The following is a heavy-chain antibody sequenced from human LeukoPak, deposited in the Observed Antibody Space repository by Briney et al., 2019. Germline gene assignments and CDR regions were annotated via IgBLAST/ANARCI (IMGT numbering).Heavy chain of an antibody. Sequence: PGGSLRLSCAASGFTFDDYAMHWVRQAPGKGLEWVSGISWNSGSIGYADSVKGRFTISRDNSKNTLYLQMNSLRAEDTAVYYCAKPSLNDFTAFDIWGQGTMVTVSS. CDR3: AKPSLNDFTAFDI. CDR2: ISWNSGSI. CDR1: GFTFDDYA. D-gene: IGHD3-3*01. J-gene: IGHJ3*02. V-gene: IGHV3-9*01.